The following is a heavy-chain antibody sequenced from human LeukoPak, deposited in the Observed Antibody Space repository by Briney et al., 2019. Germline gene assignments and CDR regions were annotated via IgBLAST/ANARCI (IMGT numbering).Heavy chain of an antibody. D-gene: IGHD3-16*01. CDR1: GGSINTYY. V-gene: IGHV4-59*12. J-gene: IGHJ4*02. CDR2: IYYSGNT. CDR3: ARGVTYDYVWGSSRVYFDY. Sequence: SETLSLTCTISGGSINTYYWSWIRQPPGKGLEWIGYIYYSGNTNYNPSLKSRVTISVDRSKNQFSLQLSSVTPEDTAVYYCARGVTYDYVWGSSRVYFDYWGQGTLVTVSS.